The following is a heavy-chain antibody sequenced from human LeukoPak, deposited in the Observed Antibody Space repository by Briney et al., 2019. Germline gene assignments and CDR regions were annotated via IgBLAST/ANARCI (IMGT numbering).Heavy chain of an antibody. D-gene: IGHD3-10*01. Sequence: GASVTVSCKASGYTFTGYYMHWVRQAPGQGLEWMGWIYPNRGGTNYAQKFQGRVTMTRDTSISTAYMDLSRLRSDDTAVYYCARVSGESLSGSFQLDYWGQGTLVTVSS. CDR1: GYTFTGYY. J-gene: IGHJ4*02. CDR3: ARVSGESLSGSFQLDY. CDR2: IYPNRGGT. V-gene: IGHV1-2*02.